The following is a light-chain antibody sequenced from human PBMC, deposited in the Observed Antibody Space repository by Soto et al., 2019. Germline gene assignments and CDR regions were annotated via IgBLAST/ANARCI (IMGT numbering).Light chain of an antibody. CDR2: AAS. J-gene: IGKJ2*01. V-gene: IGKV1-39*01. Sequence: DIQMTQSPSSLSASVGDSVTITCRASQSISSYLNWYQQKPGKAPKLLIYAASSLQSGVPSRFSGSGSGTDFTLTISSLQPEDFATYYCQKCYSTPYTFGHGTKLDIK. CDR3: QKCYSTPYT. CDR1: QSISSY.